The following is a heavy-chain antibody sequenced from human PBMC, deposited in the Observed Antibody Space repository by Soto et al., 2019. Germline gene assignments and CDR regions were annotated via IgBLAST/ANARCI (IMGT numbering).Heavy chain of an antibody. Sequence: KTSETLSLTCAVSGGSISSGGYSWSWIRQPPGKGLEWIGYIYHSGSTYYNPSLKSRVTISVDRSKNQFSLKLSSVTAADTAVYYCARTVGYYDILTGYSPYYFDYWGQGTLVTVSS. CDR3: ARTVGYYDILTGYSPYYFDY. CDR2: IYHSGST. CDR1: GGSISSGGYS. V-gene: IGHV4-30-2*01. J-gene: IGHJ4*02. D-gene: IGHD3-9*01.